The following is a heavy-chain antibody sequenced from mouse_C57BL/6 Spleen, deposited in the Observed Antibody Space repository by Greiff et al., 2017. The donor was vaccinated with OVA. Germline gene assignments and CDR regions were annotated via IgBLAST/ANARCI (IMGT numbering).Heavy chain of an antibody. CDR2: FYPGSGSI. CDR1: GYTFTEYT. CDR3: ARHEEEGGDDCGRSDGY. Sequence: QVQLQQSGAELVKPGASVKLSCKASGYTFTEYTIHWVKQTSGQGLEWIGWFYPGSGSITYNEKFKDNATLTADKSSSTVYMELSSLTSEDSAVYFCARHEEEGGDDCGRSDGYWGQGTTLTVSS. J-gene: IGHJ2*01. D-gene: IGHD1-1*01. V-gene: IGHV1-62-2*01.